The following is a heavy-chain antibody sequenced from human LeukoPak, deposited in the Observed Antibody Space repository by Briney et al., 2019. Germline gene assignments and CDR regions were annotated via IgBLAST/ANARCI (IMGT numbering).Heavy chain of an antibody. CDR1: GGTFSNYA. Sequence: GASVKVSCKASGGTFSNYAINWVRQARGQGLEWMGGIIPIFGTANYAQKFQGRVTITADKSTSTVYMELNSLKSEDTAVYYCARGWDYDSGGRPTAYVYWGQGTLVTVSS. J-gene: IGHJ4*02. CDR3: ARGWDYDSGGRPTAYVY. CDR2: IIPIFGTA. D-gene: IGHD3-22*01. V-gene: IGHV1-69*06.